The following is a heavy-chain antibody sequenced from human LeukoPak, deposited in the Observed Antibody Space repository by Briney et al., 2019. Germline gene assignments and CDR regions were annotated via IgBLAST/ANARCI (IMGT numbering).Heavy chain of an antibody. CDR1: GFTFSDYY. CDR2: ISSRGRTI. Sequence: GGSLRLSCAASGFTFSDYYMSWIHQAPGKGLEWISYISSRGRTIYYADSVKGRFTISRDNAKKSLYLQMNSLRAEDTAVYYCARDPESAAGPDYYYFYGMDAWGQGTTVTVSS. D-gene: IGHD6-13*01. CDR3: ARDPESAAGPDYYYFYGMDA. V-gene: IGHV3-11*01. J-gene: IGHJ6*02.